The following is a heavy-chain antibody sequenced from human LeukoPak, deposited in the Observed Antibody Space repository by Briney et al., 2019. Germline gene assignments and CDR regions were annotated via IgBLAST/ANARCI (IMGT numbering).Heavy chain of an antibody. CDR3: ARDGITGTTHGMDV. CDR2: IIPIFGAA. V-gene: IGHV1-69*13. J-gene: IGHJ6*02. CDR1: GGTFSSYA. Sequence: GASVKVSCKASGGTFSSYAISWVRQAPGQGLEWMGGIIPIFGAANYAQKFQGRVTITADESTSTAYMELSSLRSEDTAVYYCARDGITGTTHGMDVWGQGTTVTVSS. D-gene: IGHD1-7*01.